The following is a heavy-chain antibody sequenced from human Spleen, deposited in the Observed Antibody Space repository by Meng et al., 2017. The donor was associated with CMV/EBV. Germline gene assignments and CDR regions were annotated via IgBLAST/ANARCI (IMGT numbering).Heavy chain of an antibody. D-gene: IGHD3-10*01. Sequence: GESLKISCAASGFTFSSYWMSWVRQAPGKGLEWVANIKQDESEKYYVDSVKGRFTISRDNAKNSLYLQMNSLRDEDTAVYYCARDVVRGEIDSWGQGTLVTVSS. V-gene: IGHV3-7*01. J-gene: IGHJ4*02. CDR3: ARDVVRGEIDS. CDR2: IKQDESEK. CDR1: GFTFSSYW.